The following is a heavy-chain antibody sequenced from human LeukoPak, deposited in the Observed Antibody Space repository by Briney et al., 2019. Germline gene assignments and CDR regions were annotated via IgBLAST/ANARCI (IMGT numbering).Heavy chain of an antibody. D-gene: IGHD3-16*01. CDR2: ISGGAERT. CDR3: AKDRGASDVDYFDC. Sequence: GGSLTLSCEASGFTFSNHAMSWLRQAPGKGLEWVSAISGGAERTYHADPVKGRFTISRDNYKDTLYLQMDSLRAEDTAVYYCAKDRGASDVDYFDCWGQGTLVTVSS. CDR1: GFTFSNHA. J-gene: IGHJ4*02. V-gene: IGHV3-23*01.